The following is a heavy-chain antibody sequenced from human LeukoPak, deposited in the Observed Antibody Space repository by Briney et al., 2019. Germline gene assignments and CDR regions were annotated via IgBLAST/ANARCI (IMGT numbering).Heavy chain of an antibody. CDR2: MNPNSGNT. D-gene: IGHD6-13*01. CDR1: GYTFTSYD. Sequence: ASVKVSCKASGYTFTSYDINWVRQATGQGLEWMGWMNPNSGNTGYAQKFQGRVTMTRNTSISTAYMELSSLRSEDTAVYYCARAVPRYSSCWYGVNYWGQGTLVTVSS. V-gene: IGHV1-8*01. CDR3: ARAVPRYSSCWYGVNY. J-gene: IGHJ4*02.